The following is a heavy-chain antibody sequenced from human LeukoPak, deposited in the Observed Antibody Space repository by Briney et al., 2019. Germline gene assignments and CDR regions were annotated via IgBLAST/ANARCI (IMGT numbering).Heavy chain of an antibody. Sequence: GGSLRLSCAASGFTFDDYAMHWVRQAPGKGLEWVSGISWNSGSIGYADSVKGRFTISRDNAKNSLYLQMNSLRAEDTALYYCANLYGLTAAGAYSDAFDIWGQGTMVTVSS. V-gene: IGHV3-9*01. D-gene: IGHD6-13*01. CDR2: ISWNSGSI. J-gene: IGHJ3*02. CDR3: ANLYGLTAAGAYSDAFDI. CDR1: GFTFDDYA.